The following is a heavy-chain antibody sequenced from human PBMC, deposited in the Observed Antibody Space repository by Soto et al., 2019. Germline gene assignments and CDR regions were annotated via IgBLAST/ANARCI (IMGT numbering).Heavy chain of an antibody. CDR2: ISSSSSYI. D-gene: IGHD3-16*02. J-gene: IGHJ6*02. Sequence: EVQLVESGGGLVKPGGSLRLSCAASGFTFSSYSMNWVRQAPGKGLEWVSSISSSSSYIYYADSVKGRFTISRDNAKNSLCLQMNSLRAEDTAVYYCARDRWGRSTFGGVIVSQGMDVWGQGTTVTVSS. CDR3: ARDRWGRSTFGGVIVSQGMDV. V-gene: IGHV3-21*01. CDR1: GFTFSSYS.